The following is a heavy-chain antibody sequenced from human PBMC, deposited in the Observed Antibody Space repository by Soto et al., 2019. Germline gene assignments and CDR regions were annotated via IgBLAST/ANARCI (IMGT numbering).Heavy chain of an antibody. CDR2: ISSSSTI. CDR1: GFTFSSYS. D-gene: IGHD1-7*01. V-gene: IGHV3-48*02. Sequence: EVQLVESGGGLVQPGGSLRLSCAASGFTFSSYSMNWVRQAPGKGLEWVSYISSSSTIYYADSVKGRFTISRDNAKNSLYLQMNSLRDEDTAVYYCARDRWQLELHGLDYYYGMDVWGQGTTVTVSS. CDR3: ARDRWQLELHGLDYYYGMDV. J-gene: IGHJ6*02.